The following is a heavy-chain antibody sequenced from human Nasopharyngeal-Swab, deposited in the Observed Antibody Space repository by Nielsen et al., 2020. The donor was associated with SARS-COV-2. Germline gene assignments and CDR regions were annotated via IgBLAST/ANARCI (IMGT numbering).Heavy chain of an antibody. J-gene: IGHJ4*02. D-gene: IGHD4-17*01. CDR2: IWYDGSNK. CDR3: AREAGTTVTTYCGVLDY. Sequence: WIRQPPGQGLEWVAVIWYDGSNKYYADSVKGRFTISRDNSKNTLYLQMNSLRAEDTAVYYCAREAGTTVTTYCGVLDYWGQGTLVTVSS. V-gene: IGHV3-33*01.